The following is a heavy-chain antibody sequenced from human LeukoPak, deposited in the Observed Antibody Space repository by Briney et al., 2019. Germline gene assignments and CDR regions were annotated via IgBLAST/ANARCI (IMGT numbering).Heavy chain of an antibody. D-gene: IGHD3-10*01. J-gene: IGHJ4*02. CDR2: ISAYNGNT. V-gene: IGHV1-18*01. CDR1: GYTFTSYG. CDR3: ARDRATMVRGVIQTPPGTWGDY. Sequence: ASVKVSCKASGYTFTSYGISWVRQAPGQGLEWMEWISAYNGNTNYPQKLQGRVTMTTDTSTSTAYMELRSLRSDDTAVYYCARDRATMVRGVIQTPPGTWGDYWGQGTLVTVSS.